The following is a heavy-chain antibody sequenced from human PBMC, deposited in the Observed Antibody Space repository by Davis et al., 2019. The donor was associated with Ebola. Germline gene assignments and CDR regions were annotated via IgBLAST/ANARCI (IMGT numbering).Heavy chain of an antibody. Sequence: GGSLRLSCAASRFTFSSYSMNWVRQAPGKGLEWVSSISSSSSYIYYADSVKGRFAISKDNAKKSLYLQMNSLRAEDTAVYYCARDRYSDYWGQGSLVIVSS. D-gene: IGHD5-12*01. V-gene: IGHV3-21*01. J-gene: IGHJ4*02. CDR2: ISSSSSYI. CDR3: ARDRYSDY. CDR1: RFTFSSYS.